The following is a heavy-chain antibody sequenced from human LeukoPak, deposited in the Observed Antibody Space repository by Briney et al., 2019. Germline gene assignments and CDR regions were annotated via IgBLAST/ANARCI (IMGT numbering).Heavy chain of an antibody. CDR3: ARDLLGVSFLDY. J-gene: IGHJ4*02. D-gene: IGHD3-10*01. CDR1: GYTFTSYA. CDR2: INAGNGNT. V-gene: IGHV1-3*01. Sequence: GASVKVSCKASGYTFTSYAMHWVRQAPGQRLEWMGWINAGNGNTKYSQKFQGRVTTTRDTSASTAYMEPSSLRSEDTAVYYCARDLLGVSFLDYWGQGTLVTVSS.